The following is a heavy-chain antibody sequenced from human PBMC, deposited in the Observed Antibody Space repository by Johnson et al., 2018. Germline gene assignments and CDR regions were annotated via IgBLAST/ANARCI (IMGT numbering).Heavy chain of an antibody. CDR2: IGTAGDT. CDR3: ARGGKVIKEWFGGPDAFDS. CDR1: GFTFSSYD. J-gene: IGHJ3*02. V-gene: IGHV3-13*01. Sequence: VQLVESGGGLVQPGGSLRLSCAASGFTFSSYDMHWVRQATGKGLEWVSAIGTAGDTYYPGSVKGRFTISRENAKNSLYLQMNSLRAGDTAGYYCARGGKVIKEWFGGPDAFDSGGQGTMVTVSS. D-gene: IGHD3-10*01.